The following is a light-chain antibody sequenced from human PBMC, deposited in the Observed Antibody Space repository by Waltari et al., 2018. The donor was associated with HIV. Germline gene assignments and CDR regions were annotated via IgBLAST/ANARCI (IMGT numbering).Light chain of an antibody. CDR3: CSYAGTFRV. CDR1: SSDVGAYYF. Sequence: QSALAQPRPVSGSPGQPVTFSCSATSSDVGAYYFFSWYQQHPGIAPKLIIYDVSKRPSGVPDRFSGSKSGSTASLTISGLQAEDEADYHCCSYAGTFRVFGGGTKLTVL. V-gene: IGLV2-11*01. J-gene: IGLJ3*02. CDR2: DVS.